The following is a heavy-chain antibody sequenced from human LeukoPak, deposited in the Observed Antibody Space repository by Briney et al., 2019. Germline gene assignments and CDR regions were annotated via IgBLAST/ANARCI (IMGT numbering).Heavy chain of an antibody. Sequence: GGSLRLSCAASGFTFSSYSMNWVRQAPGKGLEWLSYITSSSSSIFYADSVKGRFTISRDNAKNSLYLQMNSLRVEDTAVYYCAKFPDYSNYHYWGQGTLVTVSS. D-gene: IGHD4-11*01. CDR2: ITSSSSSI. J-gene: IGHJ4*02. V-gene: IGHV3-48*04. CDR3: AKFPDYSNYHY. CDR1: GFTFSSYS.